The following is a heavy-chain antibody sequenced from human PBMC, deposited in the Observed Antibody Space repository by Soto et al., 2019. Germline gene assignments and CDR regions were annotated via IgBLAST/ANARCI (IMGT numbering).Heavy chain of an antibody. CDR3: AIALLERVTLGEGATFDY. D-gene: IGHD1-26*01. CDR2: ISYDGSNK. V-gene: IGHV3-30-3*01. Sequence: GGSLRLSCAASGFTFSSYAMHWVRQAPGKGLEWVAVISYDGSNKYYADSVKGRFTISRDNSKNTLYLQMNSLRAEDTAVYYCAIALLERVTLGEGATFDYWGQGTLVTVSS. CDR1: GFTFSSYA. J-gene: IGHJ4*02.